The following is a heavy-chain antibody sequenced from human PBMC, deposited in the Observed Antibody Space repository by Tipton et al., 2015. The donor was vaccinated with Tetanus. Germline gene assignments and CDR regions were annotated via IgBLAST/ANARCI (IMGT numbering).Heavy chain of an antibody. CDR2: IHPSGTT. V-gene: IGHV4-39*07. CDR1: GGSISSDDYY. CDR3: ARGTDAYKSGNY. J-gene: IGHJ4*01. D-gene: IGHD5-24*01. Sequence: TLSLTCTVSGGSISSDDYYWSWIRQPPGKGLEWIGEIHPSGTTDYNPSLKSRVIISVDTSKNQFSLKLSSVTAADSALYFCARGTDAYKSGNYWGQGTLVTVSS.